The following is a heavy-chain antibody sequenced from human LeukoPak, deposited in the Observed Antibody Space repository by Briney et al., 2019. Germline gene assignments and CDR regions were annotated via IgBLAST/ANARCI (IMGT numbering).Heavy chain of an antibody. CDR2: ISSSSSYI. Sequence: PGGSLRLSCAASGFTFSSYSMNWVRQAPGKGLEWVSSISSSSSYIYYADSVKGRFTISRDNAKNSLYLQMNSLRAEDTAVYYCAKDIPYSSSPAHDYWGQGTLVTVSS. J-gene: IGHJ4*02. V-gene: IGHV3-21*04. CDR3: AKDIPYSSSPAHDY. D-gene: IGHD6-6*01. CDR1: GFTFSSYS.